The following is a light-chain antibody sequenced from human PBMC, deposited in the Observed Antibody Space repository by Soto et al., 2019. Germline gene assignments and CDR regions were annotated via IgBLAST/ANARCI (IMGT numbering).Light chain of an antibody. CDR2: LGS. J-gene: IGKJ4*01. CDR1: QSLLHSNGYNF. V-gene: IGKV2-28*01. Sequence: DTVMTQSPLSLPVTPGEPASISCRSSQSLLHSNGYNFLHWYLQKPGQSPQLLIYLGSDRASGVPDRFSGSGSGTDFTLKISRVEAEDVGVYYCMQALQTPLTFGGGTKVEIK. CDR3: MQALQTPLT.